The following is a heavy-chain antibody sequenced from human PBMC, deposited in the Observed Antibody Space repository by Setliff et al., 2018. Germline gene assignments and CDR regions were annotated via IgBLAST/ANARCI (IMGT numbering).Heavy chain of an antibody. CDR2: IYTSGST. Sequence: SETLSLTCTVSGGSISSYYWSWIRQPAGKGLEWIGRIYTSGSTNYNPSLKSRVTMSVDTSKNQFSLKLSSVTAADTAVYYCARVGYYDSSGYSFAFDIWGQGTMVTGSS. D-gene: IGHD3-22*01. V-gene: IGHV4-4*07. CDR1: GGSISSYY. CDR3: ARVGYYDSSGYSFAFDI. J-gene: IGHJ3*02.